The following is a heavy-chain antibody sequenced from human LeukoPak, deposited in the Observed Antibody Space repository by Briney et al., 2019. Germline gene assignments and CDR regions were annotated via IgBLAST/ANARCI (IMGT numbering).Heavy chain of an antibody. CDR3: ARPVGLAAALDY. Sequence: GGSMRLSCAASGFTFSSYAMHWVRQAPGKGLEWVAVISYDGSNKYYADSVKGRFTISRDNSKNTLYLQMNSLRAEDTAVYYCARPVGLAAALDYWGQGTLVTVSS. D-gene: IGHD6-13*01. CDR1: GFTFSSYA. CDR2: ISYDGSNK. J-gene: IGHJ4*02. V-gene: IGHV3-30-3*01.